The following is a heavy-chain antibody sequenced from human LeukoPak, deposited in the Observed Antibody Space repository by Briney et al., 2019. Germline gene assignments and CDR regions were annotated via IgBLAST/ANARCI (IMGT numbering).Heavy chain of an antibody. V-gene: IGHV3-23*01. CDR1: GFTFSSYA. CDR2: ISGSGGST. CDR3: ARARGRNCFDY. Sequence: GGSLRLSCAASGFTFSSYAMSWVRQAPGKGLEWVSAISGSGGSTYYADSVKGRFTISRDNSKNTLYLQMNSLRAEDTALYYCARARGRNCFDYWGQGTLVSVSS. D-gene: IGHD1-14*01. J-gene: IGHJ4*02.